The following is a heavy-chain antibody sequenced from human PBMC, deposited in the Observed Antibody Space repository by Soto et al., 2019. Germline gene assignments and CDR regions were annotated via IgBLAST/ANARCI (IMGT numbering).Heavy chain of an antibody. CDR3: ARPHAYYYDSSGYYYQDAFDI. CDR1: RYSFTSYW. Sequence: GESLKISCKGSRYSFTSYWISGVRQMPGKGLEWMGRIDPSDSYTNYSPSFQGHVTISADKSISTAYLQWSSLKASDTAMYYCARPHAYYYDSSGYYYQDAFDIWGQGTMVTVSS. D-gene: IGHD3-22*01. V-gene: IGHV5-10-1*01. CDR2: IDPSDSYT. J-gene: IGHJ3*02.